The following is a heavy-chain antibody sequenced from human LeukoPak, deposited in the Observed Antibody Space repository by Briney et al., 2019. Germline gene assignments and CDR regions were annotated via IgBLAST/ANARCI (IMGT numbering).Heavy chain of an antibody. CDR2: ISYDGSNK. V-gene: IGHV3-30*18. CDR3: AKDRVLRFLEWLSNYHYYYGMDV. D-gene: IGHD3-3*01. Sequence: GGSLRLSCAASGFTFSSYGMHWVRQAPGKGLEWVAVISYDGSNKYYADSVKGRFTISRDNSKNTLYLQMNSLRAEDTAVYYCAKDRVLRFLEWLSNYHYYYGMDVWGQGTTVTVSS. J-gene: IGHJ6*02. CDR1: GFTFSSYG.